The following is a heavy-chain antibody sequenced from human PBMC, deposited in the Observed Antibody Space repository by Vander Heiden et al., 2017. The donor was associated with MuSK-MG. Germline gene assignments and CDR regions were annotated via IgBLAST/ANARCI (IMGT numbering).Heavy chain of an antibody. J-gene: IGHJ4*02. Sequence: EVLLVESGGGLVEPGGSVRIARAASAFGFNSYTMNRVGQAPGKGLEWVSSINYIGTSTYYADSVKGRFTISRDNAQNSLFLQMNNLRAEDSAVYYCARDNSGNSYFFDSWGQGALVTVSS. D-gene: IGHD1-26*01. CDR3: ARDNSGNSYFFDS. V-gene: IGHV3-21*02. CDR2: INYIGTST. CDR1: AFGFNSYT.